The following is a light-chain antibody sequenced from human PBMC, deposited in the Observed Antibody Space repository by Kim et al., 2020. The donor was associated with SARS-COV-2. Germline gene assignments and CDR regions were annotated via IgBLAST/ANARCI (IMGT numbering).Light chain of an antibody. V-gene: IGKV3-11*01. CDR2: DAS. CDR1: QSISTY. Sequence: LAPGERATTSCGASQSISTYLNWYQQKPGQAPRLLIYDASNRAPGIPARFSGSGSGTDFTLIISSLEPDDFAVYYCQQRGNWPLTFGGGTKVDIK. CDR3: QQRGNWPLT. J-gene: IGKJ4*01.